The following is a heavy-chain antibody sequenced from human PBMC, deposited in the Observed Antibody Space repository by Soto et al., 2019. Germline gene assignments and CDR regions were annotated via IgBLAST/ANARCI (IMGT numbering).Heavy chain of an antibody. J-gene: IGHJ6*02. CDR1: GGTFSSSG. CDR2: IVPSLDTT. D-gene: IGHD3-16*02. V-gene: IGHV1-69*11. Sequence: QVHLVQSGTEVKKPGSSVKVSCKASGGTFSSSGFSWVRQAPGQGLEWMGMIVPSLDTTNYAQKFQARVTITADEVTMTAYMELRGMRSEDTAVYYCARWPQPRYTADPFAVDVWGQGNRVIVSS. CDR3: ARWPQPRYTADPFAVDV.